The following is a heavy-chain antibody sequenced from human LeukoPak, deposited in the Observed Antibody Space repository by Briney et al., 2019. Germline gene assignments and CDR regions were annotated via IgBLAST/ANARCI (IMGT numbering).Heavy chain of an antibody. Sequence: QPAGSLRLSCVASGLAFRSYAMNCVRPPPGKGLEWVSTISISIATFYADSVKGRFTTSRDNSMNTLYLQMNGLTADVTAEYYCADYGVAGVRSSSYWGQGTLVTVSS. CDR2: ISISIAT. D-gene: IGHD3-10*01. J-gene: IGHJ4*02. CDR3: ADYGVAGVRSSSY. CDR1: GLAFRSYA. V-gene: IGHV3-23*01.